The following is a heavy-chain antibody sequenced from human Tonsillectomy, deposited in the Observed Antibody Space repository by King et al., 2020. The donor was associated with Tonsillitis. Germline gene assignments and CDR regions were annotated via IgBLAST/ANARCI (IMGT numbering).Heavy chain of an antibody. CDR2: IYWDDDK. CDR1: GFSLSTLGVG. V-gene: IGHV2-5*02. CDR3: ARFYCTSTSCPPLSYYYYYGMDV. Sequence: ITLQESGPTLVKPPQTLTLTCTFSGFSLSTLGVGVGWIRQPPGKALEWLALIYWDDDKRYSPSLKSRLTITKDTSNNQVVLTMTNMDPVATATYYCARFYCTSTSCPPLSYYYYYGMDVWGQGTTVTVSS. J-gene: IGHJ6*02. D-gene: IGHD2-2*01.